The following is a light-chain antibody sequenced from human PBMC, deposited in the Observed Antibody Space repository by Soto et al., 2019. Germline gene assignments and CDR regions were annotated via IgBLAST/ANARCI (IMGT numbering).Light chain of an antibody. Sequence: DIQMTQSPSSLSAYVGDRVTITCRASQSISSYLNWYQQKPGKAPNLLIYTTSSLESGVPSRFSGSGSGTDFTLTISSLQPEYFATYFCQQSYSRPRTFGQGTKVEI. J-gene: IGKJ1*01. V-gene: IGKV1-39*01. CDR3: QQSYSRPRT. CDR1: QSISSY. CDR2: TTS.